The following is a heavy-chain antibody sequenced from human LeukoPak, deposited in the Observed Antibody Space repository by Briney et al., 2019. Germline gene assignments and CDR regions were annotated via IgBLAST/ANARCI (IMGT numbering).Heavy chain of an antibody. V-gene: IGHV1-46*01. J-gene: IGHJ4*02. Sequence: EASVKVSCKASGYTFTNYNIHWVRQAPGQGLEWMGVISPSGGSTSYAQKFQGRLTMTRDTSTSTVDMELSSLRSEDTAVYYCARDRGLNVCPSDYWGQGTLVIVSS. CDR3: ARDRGLNVCPSDY. CDR2: ISPSGGST. CDR1: GYTFTNYN. D-gene: IGHD3-10*01.